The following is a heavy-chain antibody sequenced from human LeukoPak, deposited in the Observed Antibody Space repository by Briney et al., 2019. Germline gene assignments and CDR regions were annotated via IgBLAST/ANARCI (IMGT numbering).Heavy chain of an antibody. CDR3: ARGTDYYYMDV. CDR2: IYRSGKT. CDR1: GYSISSGYH. Sequence: SETLSLTCTVSGYSISSGYHWAWIRQPPGKGLEWIGAIYRSGKTYYNPSLKSRVTISVDTSKNQFSLKLSSVTAADTAVYYCARGTDYYYMDVWGKGTTVTVSS. D-gene: IGHD1-1*01. V-gene: IGHV4-38-2*02. J-gene: IGHJ6*03.